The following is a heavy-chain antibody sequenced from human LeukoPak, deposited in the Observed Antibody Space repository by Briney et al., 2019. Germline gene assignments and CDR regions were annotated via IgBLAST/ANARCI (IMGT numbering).Heavy chain of an antibody. V-gene: IGHV1-18*01. D-gene: IGHD6-19*01. J-gene: IGHJ5*02. CDR2: ISPYDGNT. CDR3: TRGGSSGPEGWFDP. Sequence: GASVKVSCKASGYTFRNYGITCVRQAPGQGLEWMGWISPYDGNTRYAQKVQGRVTMTTDTSTSTAYMELRSLRSDDTAVYYCTRGGSSGPEGWFDPWAQGTLVTVSS. CDR1: GYTFRNYG.